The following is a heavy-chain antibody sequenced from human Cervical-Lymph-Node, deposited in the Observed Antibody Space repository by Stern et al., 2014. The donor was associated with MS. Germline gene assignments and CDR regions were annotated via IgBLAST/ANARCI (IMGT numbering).Heavy chain of an antibody. Sequence: VQLVESGGGVVQPGRSLRLSCAASGFGFATYGMHWVRQAPCKVLEWVAVISFDGSNKNYAVSVKGRFTISRDNSKNTLYLQMSSLRAEDTAVYYCARGSDWYPFDYWGQGTLVTVSS. CDR3: ARGSDWYPFDY. J-gene: IGHJ4*02. D-gene: IGHD6-19*01. CDR1: GFGFATYG. V-gene: IGHV3-30*03. CDR2: ISFDGSNK.